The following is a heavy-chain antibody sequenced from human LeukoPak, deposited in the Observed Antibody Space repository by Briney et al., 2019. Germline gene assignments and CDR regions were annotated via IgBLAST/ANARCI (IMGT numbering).Heavy chain of an antibody. CDR3: ARGGATVTDH. J-gene: IGHJ5*02. CDR2: IYYGGTT. CDR1: GGSISDDGYY. D-gene: IGHD4-17*01. Sequence: SETLSLTCSVSGGSISDDGYYWTWIRQFPGKGLEWIGHIYYGGTTEYNPSLKSRITISRDTSKTQFSLNLNSVTAADTAVYYCARGGATVTDHWGPGTLVTVSS. V-gene: IGHV4-31*03.